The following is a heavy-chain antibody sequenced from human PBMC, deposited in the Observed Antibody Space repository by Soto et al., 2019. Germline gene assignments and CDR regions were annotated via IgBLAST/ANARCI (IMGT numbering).Heavy chain of an antibody. CDR3: ARDILTTSDYYYYGMDV. CDR1: GYTFTSYY. CDR2: INPSGGST. Sequence: SVKVSCKASGYTFTSYYIHWVRQAPGQGLEWMGIINPSGGSTSYAQKFQGRVTMTRDTSTSTVYMELSSLRSEDTAVYYCARDILTTSDYYYYGMDVWGQGTTVTVSS. J-gene: IGHJ6*02. V-gene: IGHV1-46*03. D-gene: IGHD3-9*01.